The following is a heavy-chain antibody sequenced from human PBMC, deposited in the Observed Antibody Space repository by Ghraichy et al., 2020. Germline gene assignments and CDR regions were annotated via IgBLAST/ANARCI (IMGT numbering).Heavy chain of an antibody. CDR3: ARVESSGWRLDWFDP. D-gene: IGHD6-19*01. J-gene: IGHJ5*02. CDR2: ISHSGST. Sequence: SETLSLTCTVSGYSISSGYYLGWIRQPPGKGLEWIGSISHSGSTYYNPSLKSRVTISVDTSKNQFSLKLNSVTAADTAVYYCARVESSGWRLDWFDPWGQGTLVTVS. CDR1: GYSISSGYY. V-gene: IGHV4-38-2*02.